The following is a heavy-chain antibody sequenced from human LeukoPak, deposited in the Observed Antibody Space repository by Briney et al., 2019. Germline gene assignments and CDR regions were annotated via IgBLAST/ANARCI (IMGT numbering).Heavy chain of an antibody. D-gene: IGHD6-13*01. CDR3: ARVPPITAAGTDSFDY. CDR2: INHSGST. J-gene: IGHJ4*02. Sequence: PAETLSLTCAVYGGSFSGYYWSWIRQPPGKGLEWIGEINHSGSTNYNPSLKSRVTISVDTSKNQFSLKLSSVTAADTAVYYCARVPPITAAGTDSFDYWGQGTLVTVSS. CDR1: GGSFSGYY. V-gene: IGHV4-34*01.